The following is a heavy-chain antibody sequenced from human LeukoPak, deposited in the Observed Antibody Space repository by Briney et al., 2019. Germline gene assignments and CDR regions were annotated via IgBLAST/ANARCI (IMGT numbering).Heavy chain of an antibody. J-gene: IGHJ6*02. D-gene: IGHD3-10*01. CDR3: TTSSRGGPTYYGMDV. Sequence: PGGSLRLSCAASGFTFSSYAMSWVRQAPGKGLEWVSTISGSGDSTYYADSVKGRFTISRDNSKNTLYLQMNSLRAEDTAVYHCTTSSRGGPTYYGMDVWGQGTTVTVSS. CDR1: GFTFSSYA. CDR2: ISGSGDST. V-gene: IGHV3-23*01.